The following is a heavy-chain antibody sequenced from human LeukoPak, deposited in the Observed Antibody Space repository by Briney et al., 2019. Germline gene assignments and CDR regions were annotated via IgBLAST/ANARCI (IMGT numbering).Heavy chain of an antibody. J-gene: IGHJ6*02. CDR1: GGSISSSSYY. V-gene: IGHV4-39*07. D-gene: IGHD6-6*01. CDR2: IYYSGST. CDR3: ARGFGHYSTRPYYYGMDV. Sequence: SDTLSLTCTVSGGSISSSSYYWGWIRQPPGKGLEWIGSIYYSGSTYYNPSLKSRVTISVDTSKNQFSLKLSSVTAADTAVYYCARGFGHYSTRPYYYGMDVWGQGTTVTVSS.